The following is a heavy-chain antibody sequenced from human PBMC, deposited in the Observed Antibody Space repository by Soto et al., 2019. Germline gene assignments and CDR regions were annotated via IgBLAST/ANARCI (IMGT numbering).Heavy chain of an antibody. CDR3: SRDICGRTTGCAT. V-gene: IGHV3-7*01. Sequence: EVPLVESGGDLVQPGGSLRLSCAASGFPFSSYLMSWVRQGPGKGLEWVANIGQDGSAIYYMGSVKGRFTISRDNAKNSLYLQIDSLRVEDTAIYYCSRDICGRTTGCATWGQGTLVIVSS. J-gene: IGHJ5*02. D-gene: IGHD3-9*01. CDR2: IGQDGSAI. CDR1: GFPFSSYL.